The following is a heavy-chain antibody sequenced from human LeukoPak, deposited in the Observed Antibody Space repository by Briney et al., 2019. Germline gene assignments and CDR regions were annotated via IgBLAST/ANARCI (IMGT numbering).Heavy chain of an antibody. CDR3: ARLTWIQLWQARYYFDY. Sequence: SETLSLTCTVSGGSISSSSYYWGWVRQPPGKGLEWIGSIYYSGSTYYNPSLKSRVTISVDTSKNQFSLKLSSVTAADTAVYYCARLTWIQLWQARYYFDYWGQGTLVTVSS. CDR1: GGSISSSSYY. J-gene: IGHJ4*02. CDR2: IYYSGST. V-gene: IGHV4-39*01. D-gene: IGHD5-18*01.